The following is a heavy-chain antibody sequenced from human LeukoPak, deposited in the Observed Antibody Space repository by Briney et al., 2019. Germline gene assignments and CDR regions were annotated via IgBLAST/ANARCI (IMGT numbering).Heavy chain of an antibody. J-gene: IGHJ4*02. V-gene: IGHV3-23*01. CDR2: ISESGGST. CDR1: GFTFSSHV. CDR3: ARRLAQTKGFDY. Sequence: GGSLRLPCAASGFTFSSHVMYWVRQAPGKGLEWVSAISESGGSTYYPDSVKGRFTISRDNSKNTLYLQMNSLRADDTAAYYCARRLAQTKGFDYWGQGILVTVSS. D-gene: IGHD2-21*01.